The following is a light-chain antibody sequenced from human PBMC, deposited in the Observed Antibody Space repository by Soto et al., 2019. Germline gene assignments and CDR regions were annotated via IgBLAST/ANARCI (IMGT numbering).Light chain of an antibody. J-gene: IGKJ4*01. CDR3: MQPLQTGG. CDR2: LGS. Sequence: DVVMTQSPLSLPVPLGQPVSIXXRSXQSLLHSNGFQYLDWYLQKPRQSPXXRIYLGSYRASVVPDRFSSSGSGTDLSLKISRVEAEDVGVSYCMQPLQTGGFGEGTNVEI. V-gene: IGKV2-28*01. CDR1: QSLLHSNGFQY.